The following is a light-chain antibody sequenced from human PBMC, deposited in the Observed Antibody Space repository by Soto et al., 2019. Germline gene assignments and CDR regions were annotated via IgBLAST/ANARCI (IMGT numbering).Light chain of an antibody. CDR1: QSVSSSY. CDR3: QQYGNSPLT. Sequence: EIVLTQSPGTLSLSPGERATLSCMASQSVSSSYLAWYQQRPGQAPRLLIYGASNRATGIPDRFSGSGSGTDFTLTISRLEPEDFAVYFCQQYGNSPLTFGGGTKV. J-gene: IGKJ4*01. CDR2: GAS. V-gene: IGKV3-20*01.